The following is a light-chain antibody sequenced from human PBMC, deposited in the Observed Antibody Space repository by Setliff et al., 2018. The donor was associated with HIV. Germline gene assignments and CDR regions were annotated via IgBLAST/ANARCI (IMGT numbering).Light chain of an antibody. CDR3: SSHTTSSTKNA. CDR1: SSDVGRYDY. V-gene: IGLV2-14*03. CDR2: DVT. J-gene: IGLJ1*01. Sequence: QSALAQPASVSGSPGQSVTISCTGTSSDVGRYDYVSWYQQHPGKAPKLMIYDVTNRPSGVSNRFSGSKSGNTASLTISGLQAGDEADYYCSSHTTSSTKNAFGTGTKVTVL.